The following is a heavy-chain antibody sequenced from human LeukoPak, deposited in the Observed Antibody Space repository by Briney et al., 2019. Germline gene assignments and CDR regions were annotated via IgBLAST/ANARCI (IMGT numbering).Heavy chain of an antibody. J-gene: IGHJ3*02. CDR1: GYTFTGYY. D-gene: IGHD2-15*01. CDR2: ISAYNGNT. Sequence: ASVKVSCKASGYTFTGYYMHWVRQAPGQGLEWMGWISAYNGNTNYAQKLQGRVTMTTDTSTSTAYMELRSLRSDDTAVYYCAGIWASDDAFDIWGQGTMVTVSS. CDR3: AGIWASDDAFDI. V-gene: IGHV1-18*04.